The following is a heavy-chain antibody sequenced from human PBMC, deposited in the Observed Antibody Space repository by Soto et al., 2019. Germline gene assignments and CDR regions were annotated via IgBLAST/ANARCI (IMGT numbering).Heavy chain of an antibody. D-gene: IGHD3-10*01. Sequence: PSETLSLTCAVYSESFRKYYWNWIRQSSGKGLEWIGEINQSGSTYYNPSLKSRVTISVDTSKNQFSLKLSSVTAADTAVYYCARHPIRGGNYYGSGSPIVYWGQGTLVTVSS. CDR1: SESFRKYY. CDR3: ARHPIRGGNYYGSGSPIVY. V-gene: IGHV4-34*01. CDR2: INQSGST. J-gene: IGHJ4*02.